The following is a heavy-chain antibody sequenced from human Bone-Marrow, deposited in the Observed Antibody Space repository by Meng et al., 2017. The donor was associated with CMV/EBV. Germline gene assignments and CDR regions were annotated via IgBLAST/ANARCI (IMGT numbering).Heavy chain of an antibody. V-gene: IGHV3-7*01. CDR2: IKDNGDEK. CDR3: ARGRYSWGE. D-gene: IGHD3-16*01. Sequence: GESLKISCAASGFTFSNYWMTWVRQAPGKGLEWVANIKDNGDEKHHMDSAKGRFTISRDNAKNSLFQQMNSLRAEDTAVYYCARGRYSWGEGGQGTLVTVSS. J-gene: IGHJ4*02. CDR1: GFTFSNYW.